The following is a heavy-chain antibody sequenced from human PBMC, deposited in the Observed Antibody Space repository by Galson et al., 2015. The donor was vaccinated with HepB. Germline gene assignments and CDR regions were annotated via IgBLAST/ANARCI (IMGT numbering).Heavy chain of an antibody. D-gene: IGHD1-20*01. J-gene: IGHJ4*02. CDR2: IRYDGSNK. CDR3: AKDITGAFDY. V-gene: IGHV3-30*02. Sequence: ALRLSCAASGFTFSSFGRDWVRQALGKGLEWVAFIRYDGSNKYYADSVKGRFTISRDNSKNTLYLQMNSLRAEDTAVYYCAKDITGAFDYWGQGTLVTVSS. CDR1: GFTFSSFG.